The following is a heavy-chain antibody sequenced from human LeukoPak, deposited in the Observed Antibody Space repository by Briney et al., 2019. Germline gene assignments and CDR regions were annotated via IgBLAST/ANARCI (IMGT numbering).Heavy chain of an antibody. V-gene: IGHV4-4*07. Sequence: SETLSLTCTVSGGSISSYYWSWIRQPPGKGLEWIGRIYSSGSTNYNPSLKSRVTMSVDTSKNQFSLKLNSVTAADTAMYYCARTIYCITTSCRFDPWGQGTLVTVSS. CDR2: IYSSGST. CDR1: GGSISSYY. J-gene: IGHJ5*02. D-gene: IGHD2-2*01. CDR3: ARTIYCITTSCRFDP.